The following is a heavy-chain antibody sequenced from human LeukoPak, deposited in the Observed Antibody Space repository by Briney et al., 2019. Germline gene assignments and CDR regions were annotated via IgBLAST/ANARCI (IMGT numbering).Heavy chain of an antibody. J-gene: IGHJ6*03. Sequence: GGSLRLSCAASGFTFDDYAMHWVRQAPGKGLEWVSGISWNSGSIGYADSVKGRFTISRDNAKNSLYLQMNSLRAEDTALYYCAKAQYSSGWLEKYYYYYMDVWGKGTTVTVSS. D-gene: IGHD6-19*01. CDR2: ISWNSGSI. V-gene: IGHV3-9*01. CDR3: AKAQYSSGWLEKYYYYYMDV. CDR1: GFTFDDYA.